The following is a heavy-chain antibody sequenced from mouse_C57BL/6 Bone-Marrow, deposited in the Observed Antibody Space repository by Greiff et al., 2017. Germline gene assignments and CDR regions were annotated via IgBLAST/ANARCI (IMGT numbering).Heavy chain of an antibody. J-gene: IGHJ1*03. D-gene: IGHD1-1*01. CDR3: ARRGYYGSIFYWYFDV. Sequence: EVNVVESGGDLVKPGGSLKLSCAASGFTFSSYGMSWVRQTPDKRLEWVATLSSGGSYTYYPDSVKGRFTISRDNAKNTLYLQMSSLKSEDTAMYYCARRGYYGSIFYWYFDVWGTGTTVTVSS. CDR1: GFTFSSYG. CDR2: LSSGGSYT. V-gene: IGHV5-6*02.